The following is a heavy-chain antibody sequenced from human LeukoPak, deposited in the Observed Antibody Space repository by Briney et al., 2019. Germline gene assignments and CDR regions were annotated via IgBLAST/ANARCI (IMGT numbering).Heavy chain of an antibody. D-gene: IGHD5-24*01. CDR2: IKQDESEK. Sequence: PGGSLRLSCAASGFTFSSYWMSWVRQAPGKGLEWVANIKQDESEKYYVDSVKGRFTISRDNAKNSLYLQMNSLRAEDTAVYYCARESLDGYNFWSRDYYFDYWGQGTLVTVSS. CDR3: ARESLDGYNFWSRDYYFDY. CDR1: GFTFSSYW. J-gene: IGHJ4*02. V-gene: IGHV3-7*01.